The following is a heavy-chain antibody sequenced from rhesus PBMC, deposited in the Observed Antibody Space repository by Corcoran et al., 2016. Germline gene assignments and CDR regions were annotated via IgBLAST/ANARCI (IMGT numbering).Heavy chain of an antibody. Sequence: QVQLQESGPGLVKPSETLSLTCAGSGGSISDYYYRHGIRQPPGKGRGLLGNIYGSGGSNYLNPSLKSRVTPSVDTSKNHFSLKLSSVTAADTAVYYCARVGSSWSEWDTVGTEWYFDLWGPGTPITISS. V-gene: IGHV4S14*01. J-gene: IGHJ2*01. D-gene: IGHD5-42*01. CDR1: GGSISDYYY. CDR2: IYGSGGSN. CDR3: ARVGSSWSEWDTVGTEWYFDL.